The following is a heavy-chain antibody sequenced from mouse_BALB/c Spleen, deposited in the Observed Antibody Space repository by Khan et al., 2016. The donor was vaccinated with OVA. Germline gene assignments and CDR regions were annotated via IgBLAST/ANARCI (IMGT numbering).Heavy chain of an antibody. CDR2: IWSDGST. Sequence: VQLQESGPGLAAPSQSLSITCTIPGFSLTNYGVHWVRQPPGKGLEWLVVIWSDGSTTYNSALKSRLTITKDNSQSQVFLKMNSLQTDDTAIYFCARQPYYHYNILDYWGQGTSVTVSS. J-gene: IGHJ4*01. CDR3: ARQPYYHYNILDY. V-gene: IGHV2-6-1*01. D-gene: IGHD2-4*01. CDR1: GFSLTNYG.